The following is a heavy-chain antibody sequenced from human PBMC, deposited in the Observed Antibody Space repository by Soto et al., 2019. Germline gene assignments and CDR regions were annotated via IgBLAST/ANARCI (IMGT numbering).Heavy chain of an antibody. CDR2: IYYSGST. J-gene: IGHJ3*02. V-gene: IGHV4-31*03. CDR3: ARDVVGANDAFDI. CDR1: GGSISSGGYY. D-gene: IGHD1-26*01. Sequence: QVQLQESGPGLVKPSQTLSLTCTVSGGSISSGGYYWSWIRQHPGKGLEWIGYIYYSGSTYYNPSLKSRVTISVDTSKNQFARKLSSVTAADTAVYYCARDVVGANDAFDIWGQGTMVTVSS.